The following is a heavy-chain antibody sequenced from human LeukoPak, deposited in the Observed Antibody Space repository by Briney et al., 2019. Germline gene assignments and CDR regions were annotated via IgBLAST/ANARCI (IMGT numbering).Heavy chain of an antibody. CDR1: GFTFRSYW. Sequence: GGSLRLSCEASGFTFRSYWMHWVRQAPGKGLVWVSRINGDGSSTSYADSVKGRFTISRDNAKNALYLQMNSLRAEDSAVYYCASAYYHYYFDYWGQGTLVTVSS. CDR3: ASAYYHYYFDY. CDR2: INGDGSST. V-gene: IGHV3-74*01. J-gene: IGHJ4*02. D-gene: IGHD3-16*01.